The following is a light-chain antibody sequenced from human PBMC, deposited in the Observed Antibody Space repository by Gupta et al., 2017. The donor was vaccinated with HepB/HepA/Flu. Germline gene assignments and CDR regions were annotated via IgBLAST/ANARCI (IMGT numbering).Light chain of an antibody. Sequence: QSALTQPASVTGSPGQSITISCTGTGSDVGAYNYVCWYQQHPGKAPRLMIYDVSRRPSGVSNRFSASKSGNTASLTISGLQAEDEAEYDGSSYTGSSTLLVVGSGTKVTVL. J-gene: IGLJ1*01. CDR1: GSDVGAYNY. V-gene: IGLV2-14*01. CDR2: DVS. CDR3: SSYTGSSTLLV.